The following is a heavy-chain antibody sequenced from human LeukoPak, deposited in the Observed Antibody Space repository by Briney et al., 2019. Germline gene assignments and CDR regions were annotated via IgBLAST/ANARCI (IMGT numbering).Heavy chain of an antibody. CDR2: ISSSSGYI. J-gene: IGHJ4*01. Sequence: PGRSLSLYSVATAFTVSSSGMYFLRQAPGKGLEWVSSISSSSGYIYYADSVKGRFTISRDNAKNSLYLQMISLRAEDTAVYYCGRLMGCYGSADYWGQATLVTVSS. D-gene: IGHD3-10*01. CDR1: AFTVSSSG. CDR3: GRLMGCYGSADY. V-gene: IGHV3-21*01.